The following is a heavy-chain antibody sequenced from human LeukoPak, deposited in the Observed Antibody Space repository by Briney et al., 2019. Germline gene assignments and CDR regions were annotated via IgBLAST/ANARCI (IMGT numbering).Heavy chain of an antibody. Sequence: SETLSLTCTVSGGSISSGSYYWSWIRQPAGKGLEWIGRIYTSGSTNYNPSLKSRVTISVDTSKNQFSLKLSSVTAADTAVYYCARDSTMVRGVTNWFDPWGQGTLVTVSS. CDR2: IYTSGST. CDR3: ARDSTMVRGVTNWFDP. D-gene: IGHD3-10*01. V-gene: IGHV4-61*02. J-gene: IGHJ5*02. CDR1: GGSISSGSYY.